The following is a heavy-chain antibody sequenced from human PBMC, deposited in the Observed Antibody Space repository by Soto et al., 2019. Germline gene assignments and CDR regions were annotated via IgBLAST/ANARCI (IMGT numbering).Heavy chain of an antibody. D-gene: IGHD3-9*01. Sequence: QVQLQESGPGLVKPSQTLSLTCTVSGGSISSGGYYWSWIRQHPGKGLEWIGYIYYSGSTYYNPSLKSRVTISVEKSKNQFSLKLSSVTAADTAVYYCARGGDYDILTGYYYYGMDVWGQGTTVTVSS. V-gene: IGHV4-31*03. J-gene: IGHJ6*02. CDR2: IYYSGST. CDR1: GGSISSGGYY. CDR3: ARGGDYDILTGYYYYGMDV.